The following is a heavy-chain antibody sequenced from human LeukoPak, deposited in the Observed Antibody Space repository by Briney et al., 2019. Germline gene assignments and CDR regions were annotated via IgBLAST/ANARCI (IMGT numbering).Heavy chain of an antibody. J-gene: IGHJ6*02. Sequence: EASVTVSCKASGYTFTSYDINWVRQATGQGLEWMGWMNPNSGNTGYAQKFQGRVTMTRNTSISTAYMELSSLRSEDTAVYYCARGRTYYDFWSGRTPGMDVWGQGTTVTVSS. CDR3: ARGRTYYDFWSGRTPGMDV. D-gene: IGHD3-3*01. CDR2: MNPNSGNT. V-gene: IGHV1-8*01. CDR1: GYTFTSYD.